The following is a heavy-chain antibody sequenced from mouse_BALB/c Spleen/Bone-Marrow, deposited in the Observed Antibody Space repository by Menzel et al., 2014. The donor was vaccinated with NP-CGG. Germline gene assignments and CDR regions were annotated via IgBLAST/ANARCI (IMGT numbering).Heavy chain of an antibody. V-gene: IGHV5-6*01. CDR2: ISRDNSYT. CDR3: ARHGRDYYAMDY. Sequence: EVKLVESGGDLVKPGGSLKLSCAASGYTFSNYGMSWVRQTPDKRLEWVANISRDNSYTYYLDSVKGQVTIARDNAGNTMFLQVSSLKSEDPAMYFCARHGRDYYAMDYWGQGTSVTVSS. CDR1: GYTFSNYG. J-gene: IGHJ4*01.